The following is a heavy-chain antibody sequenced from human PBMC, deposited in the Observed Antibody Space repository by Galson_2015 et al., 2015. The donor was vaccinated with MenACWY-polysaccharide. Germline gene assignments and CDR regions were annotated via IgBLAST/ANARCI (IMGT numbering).Heavy chain of an antibody. CDR1: DFTFSAHG. CDR3: ARDVHYNDYLGYYFDY. V-gene: IGHV3-33*01. J-gene: IGHJ4*01. D-gene: IGHD4-11*01. CDR2: IWYDGGKR. Sequence: SLRLSCAASDFTFSAHGMHWVRQAPGKGLEWVAAIWYDGGKRYYADAVEGRFAVSRDNSQSTLYLRMDSLGVEDTAMYYCARDVHYNDYLGYYFDYWGQGTLVTVSS.